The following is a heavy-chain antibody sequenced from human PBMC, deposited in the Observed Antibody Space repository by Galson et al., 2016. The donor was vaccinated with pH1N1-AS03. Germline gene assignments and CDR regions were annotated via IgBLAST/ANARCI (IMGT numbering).Heavy chain of an antibody. V-gene: IGHV1-2*04. CDR3: ARDPRGPCTSTTCPTAYYFGMDV. J-gene: IGHJ6*02. CDR2: INTDSGVT. CDR1: GYIFTGFY. D-gene: IGHD2-2*01. Sequence: SVKVSCKASGYIFTGFYVHWVRQAPGQGLEWMGWINTDSGVTNYAQKFQAWVTMTRDTSISTAYMELYGLKSDDTAVYYCARDPRGPCTSTTCPTAYYFGMDVWGQGTTVIVSS.